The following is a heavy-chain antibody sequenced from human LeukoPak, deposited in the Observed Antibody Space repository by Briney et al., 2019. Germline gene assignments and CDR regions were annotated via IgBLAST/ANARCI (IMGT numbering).Heavy chain of an antibody. CDR3: ARGGELPPPYYFDY. Sequence: GASVKVSCKASGGTFSSYAISWVRQAPGQGLEWMGRIIPILGIANYAQKFQGRVTITADKSTSTAYMELSSLRSEDTAVYYCARGGELPPPYYFDYWGQGTLVTVSS. CDR1: GGTFSSYA. CDR2: IIPILGIA. J-gene: IGHJ4*02. V-gene: IGHV1-69*04. D-gene: IGHD1-26*01.